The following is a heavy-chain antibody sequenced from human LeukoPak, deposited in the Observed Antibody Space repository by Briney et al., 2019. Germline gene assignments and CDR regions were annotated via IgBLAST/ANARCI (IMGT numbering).Heavy chain of an antibody. CDR1: GGTFSSYA. J-gene: IGHJ4*02. CDR3: ARGPIAAATGGYFDY. Sequence: GASVKVSCKASGGTFSSYAISWVRQAPGQGLEWMGGIIPIFGTANYAQKFQGRVTITADESTSTAYMELSSLRSEDTAVYYCARGPIAAATGGYFDYWGQGTLVTVSS. D-gene: IGHD6-13*01. V-gene: IGHV1-69*01. CDR2: IIPIFGTA.